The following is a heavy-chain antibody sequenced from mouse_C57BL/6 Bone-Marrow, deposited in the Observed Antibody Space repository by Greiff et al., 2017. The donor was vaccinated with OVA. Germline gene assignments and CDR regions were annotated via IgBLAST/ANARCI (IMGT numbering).Heavy chain of an antibody. J-gene: IGHJ1*03. Sequence: EVKLMESVAELVRPGASVKLSCTASGFNIKNTYMHWVKQRPEQGLEWIGRIDPANGNTKYAPKFQGKATITADTSSNTAYLQLSSLTSEDTAIYYCAHITTVVRDFDVWGTGTTVTVSS. V-gene: IGHV14-3*01. CDR3: AHITTVVRDFDV. CDR1: GFNIKNTY. CDR2: IDPANGNT. D-gene: IGHD1-1*01.